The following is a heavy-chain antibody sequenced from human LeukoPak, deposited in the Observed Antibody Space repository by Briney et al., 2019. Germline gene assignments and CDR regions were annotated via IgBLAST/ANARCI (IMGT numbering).Heavy chain of an antibody. Sequence: ASVKVSCKASGGTFSSYAISWVRQAPGQGLEWMGGIIPIFGTANYAQKFQGRVTMTTDTSTSTAYMELRSLRSDDTAVYYCARDPISRKIDYWGQGTLVTVSS. V-gene: IGHV1-69*05. CDR2: IIPIFGTA. D-gene: IGHD2-2*01. CDR1: GGTFSSYA. CDR3: ARDPISRKIDY. J-gene: IGHJ4*02.